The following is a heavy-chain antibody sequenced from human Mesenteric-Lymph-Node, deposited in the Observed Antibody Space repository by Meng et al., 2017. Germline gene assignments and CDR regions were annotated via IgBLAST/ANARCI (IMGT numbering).Heavy chain of an antibody. D-gene: IGHD3-10*01. V-gene: IGHV3-48*03. CDR2: ISSSGNTI. Sequence: GESLKISCAASGFSFNTYEMNWGRQAPGKGLEWVSYISSSGNTIYYADSVKGRFTVSRDNAKNSMYLQMNSLRAEDTAFYYCVRDLRGTSGDDFWGQGTLVTGSS. CDR3: VRDLRGTSGDDF. J-gene: IGHJ4*02. CDR1: GFSFNTYE.